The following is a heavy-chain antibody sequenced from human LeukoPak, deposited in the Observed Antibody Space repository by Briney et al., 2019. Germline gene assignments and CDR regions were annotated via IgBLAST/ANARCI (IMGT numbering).Heavy chain of an antibody. Sequence: GGSLRLSCAASGFTFSSYAMSWARQAPGKGLEWVSAISGSGGSTYYADSVKGRFTISRDNSKNTLYLQMNSLRAEDTAVYYCAKVMVRGVQTSHFDYWGQGTLVTVSS. V-gene: IGHV3-23*01. CDR1: GFTFSSYA. CDR2: ISGSGGST. J-gene: IGHJ4*02. CDR3: AKVMVRGVQTSHFDY. D-gene: IGHD3-10*01.